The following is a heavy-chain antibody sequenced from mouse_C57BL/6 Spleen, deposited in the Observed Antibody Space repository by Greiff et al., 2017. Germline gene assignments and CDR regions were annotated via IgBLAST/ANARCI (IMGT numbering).Heavy chain of an antibody. CDR1: GYTFTSYG. CDR3: ARSRDSNYAFDY. V-gene: IGHV1-81*01. J-gene: IGHJ2*01. D-gene: IGHD2-5*01. Sequence: VKLQESGAELARPGASVKLSCKASGYTFTSYGISWVKQRTGQGLEWIGEIYPRSGNTYYNEKFKGKATLTADKSSSTAYMELRSLTSEDSAVYFCARSRDSNYAFDYWGQGTTLTVSS. CDR2: IYPRSGNT.